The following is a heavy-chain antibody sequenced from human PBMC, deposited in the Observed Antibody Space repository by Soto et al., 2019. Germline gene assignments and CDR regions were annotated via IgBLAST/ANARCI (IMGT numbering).Heavy chain of an antibody. Sequence: QVQLVESGGGVVQPGRSLRLSCAASGFTFSSYGMHWVRQAPGKGLEWVAVIWYDGSNKYYADSVKGRFTISRDNSKNTLYLQMNSMRAEDTAVYYCARGVSHYYYYMDVWGKWTTVTVSS. CDR3: ARGVSHYYYYMDV. CDR2: IWYDGSNK. J-gene: IGHJ6*03. V-gene: IGHV3-33*01. CDR1: GFTFSSYG.